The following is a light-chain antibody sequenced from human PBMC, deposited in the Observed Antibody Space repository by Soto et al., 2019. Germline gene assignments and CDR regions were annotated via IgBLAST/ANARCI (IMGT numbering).Light chain of an antibody. Sequence: QSALTQPPSSSGSPGQSVTIACTGTSSDVGGYTYVSWYQQHPGKAPKLIIYEVTKRPSGVPDRFSGSKSGNTASLTVSGLQGEDEADYYCISYAGSHRFVFGGGTKVTLL. J-gene: IGLJ2*01. CDR2: EVT. V-gene: IGLV2-8*01. CDR1: SSDVGGYTY. CDR3: ISYAGSHRFV.